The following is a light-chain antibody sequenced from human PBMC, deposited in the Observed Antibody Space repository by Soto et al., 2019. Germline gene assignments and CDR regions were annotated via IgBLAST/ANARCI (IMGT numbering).Light chain of an antibody. V-gene: IGKV3-20*01. CDR1: QSVSSSY. CDR3: QQYGSSAWT. CDR2: GAS. Sequence: EIVLTQSPGTLSLSPGERATLSCRASQSVSSSYLAWYQQKPGQAPRLLIYGASSRATGIPDRFSGSGSETGFTLTISRLEPEDFAVYYFQQYGSSAWTFGRGTKVEIK. J-gene: IGKJ1*01.